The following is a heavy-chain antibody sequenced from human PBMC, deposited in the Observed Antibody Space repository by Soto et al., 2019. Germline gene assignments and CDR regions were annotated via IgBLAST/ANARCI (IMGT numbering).Heavy chain of an antibody. J-gene: IGHJ6*02. CDR3: RRSSRYSTDV. D-gene: IGHD6-13*01. Sequence: QLQLQESGPGLVKPSETLSLTCTVSGGSISSSSYWGWIRQPPGKGLEWIGSIYSIGSTYYNPSRXXRVTIAVDTSKNQFSLKLSSVTAADTAVYYCRRSSRYSTDVWGQGTTVTVSS. V-gene: IGHV4-39*01. CDR2: IYSIGST. CDR1: GGSISSSSY.